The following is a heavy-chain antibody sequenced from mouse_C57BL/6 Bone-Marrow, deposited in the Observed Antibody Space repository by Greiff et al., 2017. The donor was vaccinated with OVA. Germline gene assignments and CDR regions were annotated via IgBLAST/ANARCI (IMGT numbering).Heavy chain of an antibody. CDR2: IDPENGDT. CDR3: TTHYYGSSEAMDY. J-gene: IGHJ4*01. V-gene: IGHV14-4*01. Sequence: EVKLVESGAELVRPGASVKLSCTASGFNIKDDYMHWVKQRPEQGLEWIGWIDPENGDTEYASKFQGKATITADTSSNTAYLQLSSLTSEDTAVYYCTTHYYGSSEAMDYWGQGTAVTVSS. D-gene: IGHD1-1*01. CDR1: GFNIKDDY.